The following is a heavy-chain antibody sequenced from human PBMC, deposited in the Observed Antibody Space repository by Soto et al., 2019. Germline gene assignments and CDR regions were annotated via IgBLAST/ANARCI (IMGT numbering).Heavy chain of an antibody. J-gene: IGHJ5*02. Sequence: PSETLSVTWTVSGGSISSSSYYWGWIRQPPGKGLEWIGSIYYSGSTYYNPSLKSRVTISVDTSKNQFSLKLSSVTAADTAVYYCARRITIFGVVTNNWFDPWGQGTLVTVSS. D-gene: IGHD3-3*01. CDR2: IYYSGST. CDR3: ARRITIFGVVTNNWFDP. CDR1: GGSISSSSYY. V-gene: IGHV4-39*01.